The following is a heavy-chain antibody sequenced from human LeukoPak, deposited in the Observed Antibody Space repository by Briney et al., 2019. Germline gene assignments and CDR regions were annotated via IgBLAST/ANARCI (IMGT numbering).Heavy chain of an antibody. CDR3: ARGPQYCSSTSCYIRRAHYYYYYMDV. Sequence: PSETLSLTCAVSGYSISSGYYWGWIRQPPGKGLEWIGSIYHSGSTYYNPSLKSRVTISVDTSKNQFSLKLSSVTAADTAVYYCARGPQYCSSTSCYIRRAHYYYYYMDVWGKGTTVTVSS. J-gene: IGHJ6*03. V-gene: IGHV4-38-2*01. D-gene: IGHD2-2*02. CDR1: GYSISSGYY. CDR2: IYHSGST.